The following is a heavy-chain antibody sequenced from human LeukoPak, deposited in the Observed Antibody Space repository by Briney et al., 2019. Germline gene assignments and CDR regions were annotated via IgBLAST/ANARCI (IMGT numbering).Heavy chain of an antibody. CDR2: ISTSSSYI. V-gene: IGHV3-21*04. CDR1: GFTFSGST. CDR3: ARGIDY. J-gene: IGHJ4*02. Sequence: GGSLRLSCAASGFTFSGSTMNWVRQAPGKGLEWVSFISTSSSYIYYADSVRGRFTISRDTSKNMVFLQMNSLRVEDTAVYYCARGIDYWGRGTLVTVSS.